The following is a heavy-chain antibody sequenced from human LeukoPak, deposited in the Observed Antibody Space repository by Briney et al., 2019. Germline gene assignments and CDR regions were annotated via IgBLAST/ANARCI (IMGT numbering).Heavy chain of an antibody. J-gene: IGHJ4*02. Sequence: PGGSLRLSXAASGFTFDDYGMSWVRQAPGKGLEWGSGINWKGGSTCYADSVKGRFTISRDNAKNSLYLQMNSLRAEDTALYYCARERGIAAAGTFSDYWGQGTLVTVSS. CDR2: INWKGGST. CDR3: ARERGIAAAGTFSDY. D-gene: IGHD6-13*01. V-gene: IGHV3-20*04. CDR1: GFTFDDYG.